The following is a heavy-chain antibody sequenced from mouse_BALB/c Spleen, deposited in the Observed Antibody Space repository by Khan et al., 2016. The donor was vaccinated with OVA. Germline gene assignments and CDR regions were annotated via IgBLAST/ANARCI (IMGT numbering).Heavy chain of an antibody. Sequence: VQLQQSGTVLARPGASVKMSCKASGYSFTSYWMNWVKQRPGKGLEWMGAIYTGNSDTSYNQKFKGKAKLTADTSASTAYMELSSLKNEDSAIYYCTDGNYVGCFAYWGQGTLVTVSA. CDR2: IYTGNSDT. CDR1: GYSFTSYW. J-gene: IGHJ3*01. D-gene: IGHD2-1*01. V-gene: IGHV1-5*01. CDR3: TDGNYVGCFAY.